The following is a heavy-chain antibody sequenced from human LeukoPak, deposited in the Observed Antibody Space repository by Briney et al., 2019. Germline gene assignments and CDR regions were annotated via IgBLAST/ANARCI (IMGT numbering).Heavy chain of an antibody. J-gene: IGHJ4*02. Sequence: ASVKVSCKASGYTFISYDINWARQAPGQALEWMGWINLISDNTAYAQKLQSRVTMTRDTSISTAYMDLSRLRSDDTAVYYCARSYSRGGDCYFDYWGQGTLVTVSS. CDR1: GYTFISYD. D-gene: IGHD2-21*02. V-gene: IGHV1-8*01. CDR2: INLISDNT. CDR3: ARSYSRGGDCYFDY.